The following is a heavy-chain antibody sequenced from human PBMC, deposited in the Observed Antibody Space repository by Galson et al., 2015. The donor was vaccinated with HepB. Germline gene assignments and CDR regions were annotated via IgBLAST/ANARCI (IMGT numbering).Heavy chain of an antibody. CDR1: GYTFSSYG. Sequence: SVKVSCKASGYTFSSYGSSWVRQAPGQGLEWMGWISTYNGNTNYPQKIQGRITMTTDTSTSTAYMELRSLRPDDTAVYFCARVKLLWFGKLSTPGVCDYWGQRTLVTVSS. V-gene: IGHV1-18*04. CDR3: ARVKLLWFGKLSTPGVCDY. J-gene: IGHJ4*02. D-gene: IGHD3-10*01. CDR2: ISTYNGNT.